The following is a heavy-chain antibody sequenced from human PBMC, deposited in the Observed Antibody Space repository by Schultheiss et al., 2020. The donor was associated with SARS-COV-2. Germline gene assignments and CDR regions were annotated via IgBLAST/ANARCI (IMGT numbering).Heavy chain of an antibody. J-gene: IGHJ6*02. V-gene: IGHV4-4*07. CDR1: GGSISSYY. Sequence: SETLSLTCTVSGGSISSYYWSWIRQPAGKGLEWIGRIYTSGSTNYNPSLKSRVTMSVDTSKNQFSLKLSSVTAADTAVYYCARLSSSSWRLGMDVWGQGTTVTVSS. D-gene: IGHD6-13*01. CDR3: ARLSSSSWRLGMDV. CDR2: IYTSGST.